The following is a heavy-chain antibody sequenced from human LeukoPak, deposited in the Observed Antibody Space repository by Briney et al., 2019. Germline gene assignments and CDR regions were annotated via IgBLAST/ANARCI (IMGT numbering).Heavy chain of an antibody. V-gene: IGHV5-51*01. Sequence: GESLKISCKGSGYSFTSYWIGWVRQMPGKGREWMGIIYPGDSDTRYSPSFQGQVTISADKSISTAYLQWSSLKASDTAMYYCARQNIVVVPADSNYYYYYYMDVWGKGTTVTVSS. CDR3: ARQNIVVVPADSNYYYYYYMDV. CDR2: IYPGDSDT. CDR1: GYSFTSYW. D-gene: IGHD2-2*01. J-gene: IGHJ6*03.